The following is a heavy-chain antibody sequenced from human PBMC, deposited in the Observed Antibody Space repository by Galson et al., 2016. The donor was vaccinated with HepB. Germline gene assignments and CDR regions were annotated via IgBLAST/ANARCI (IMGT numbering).Heavy chain of an antibody. D-gene: IGHD7-27*01. CDR1: GFSLNTGGKR. Sequence: PALVKHTQTLTLTCTFSGFSLNTGGKRVSWIRQPPGKALEWLARIDWDDEKFYSTSLKTRLTISKDTSKNQVVLTMTHMDPVDTATYYCAQNSNWGDSFAYWGQGTLVTVSS. V-gene: IGHV2-70*04. J-gene: IGHJ4*02. CDR3: AQNSNWGDSFAY. CDR2: IDWDDEK.